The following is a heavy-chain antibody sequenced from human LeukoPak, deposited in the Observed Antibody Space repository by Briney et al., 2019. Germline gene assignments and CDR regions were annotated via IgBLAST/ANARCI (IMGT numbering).Heavy chain of an antibody. CDR1: GASISSYY. V-gene: IGHV4-59*08. D-gene: IGHD3-22*01. J-gene: IGHJ3*02. Sequence: SETLSLTCTVSGASISSYYWGWIRQPPGKRLEWIGYIYYGGSANYNPSLKSRVTISVDTSKNQFSLKLSSVTAADTAVYFCARGPYSYDSSGAFDIWGQGTMVTVSS. CDR3: ARGPYSYDSSGAFDI. CDR2: IYYGGSA.